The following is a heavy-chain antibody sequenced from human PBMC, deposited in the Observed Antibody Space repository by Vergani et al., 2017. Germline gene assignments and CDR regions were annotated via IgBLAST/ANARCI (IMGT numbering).Heavy chain of an antibody. CDR1: GYSFTSYW. CDR2: IYHGDSDT. Sequence: EVQLVQSGAEVKKPGESLKISCKGSGYSFTSYWIGWVRQMPGKGLGWMGIIYHGDSDTRYSPSFQGQVTISADKSITTAYLQWSSLKASDTAMYCCARHPDTTVDWYFDLWGRGTLVTVSS. CDR3: ARHPDTTVDWYFDL. V-gene: IGHV5-51*01. J-gene: IGHJ2*01. D-gene: IGHD4-23*01.